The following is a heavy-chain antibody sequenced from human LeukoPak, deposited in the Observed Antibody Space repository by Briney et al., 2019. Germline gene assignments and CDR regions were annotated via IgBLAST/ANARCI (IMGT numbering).Heavy chain of an antibody. CDR2: INHSGST. CDR1: GGSFSGYY. D-gene: IGHD3-22*01. J-gene: IGHJ3*02. V-gene: IGHV4-34*01. Sequence: SETLSLTCAVYGGSFSGYYWSWIRRPPGKGLEWIGEINHSGSTNYNPSLKSRVTISVDTSKNQFSLKLSSVTAADTAVYYCARGLSDYYDSRVAAFDIWGQGTMVTVSS. CDR3: ARGLSDYYDSRVAAFDI.